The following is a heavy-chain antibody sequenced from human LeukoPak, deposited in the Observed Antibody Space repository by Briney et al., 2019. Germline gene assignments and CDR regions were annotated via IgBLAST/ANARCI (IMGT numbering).Heavy chain of an antibody. CDR2: YYYSGST. V-gene: IGHV4-59*01. CDR1: GGSMSSDY. Sequence: PTETLSLTCTVSGGSMSSDYWSWIRQPPGKGLEWIGYYYYSGSTNYEPSLNSRVTISVDTSKNQFSLKLRSATAADTAVYYCARVLYFDFWTGYYFDYWGEGTLVSVST. CDR3: ARVLYFDFWTGYYFDY. J-gene: IGHJ4*02. D-gene: IGHD3-3*01.